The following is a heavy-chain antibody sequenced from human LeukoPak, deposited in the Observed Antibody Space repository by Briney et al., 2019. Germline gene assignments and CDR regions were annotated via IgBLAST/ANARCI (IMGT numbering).Heavy chain of an antibody. CDR1: GYTFTSYD. V-gene: IGHV1-8*03. D-gene: IGHD3-16*02. CDR2: MNPNSSNT. J-gene: IGHJ3*02. CDR3: ARGLYDYVWGSYRSFDAFDI. Sequence: ASVKVYCKASGYTFTSYDINWVRQATGQGLEWMGWMNPNSSNTGYAQKFQGRVTITRNTSISTAYMELSSLRSEDTAVYYCARGLYDYVWGSYRSFDAFDIWGQGTMVTVSS.